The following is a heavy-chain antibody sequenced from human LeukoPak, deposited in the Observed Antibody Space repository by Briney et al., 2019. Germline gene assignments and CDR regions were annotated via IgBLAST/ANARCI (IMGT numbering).Heavy chain of an antibody. Sequence: GRSLRLSCAASGFTFSSYGMHWVRQAPGKGLEWVAVIWYDGSNKYYADSVKGRFTISRDNSKNTLHLQMNSLRAEDTAVYYCARDGDPTTVTPDYWGQGTLVTVSS. D-gene: IGHD4-17*01. J-gene: IGHJ4*02. CDR3: ARDGDPTTVTPDY. CDR1: GFTFSSYG. CDR2: IWYDGSNK. V-gene: IGHV3-33*01.